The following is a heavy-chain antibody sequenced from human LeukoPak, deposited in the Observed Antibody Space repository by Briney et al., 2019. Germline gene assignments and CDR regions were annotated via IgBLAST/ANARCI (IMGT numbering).Heavy chain of an antibody. CDR2: IIPIFGTA. J-gene: IGHJ5*02. CDR3: ARGYCSSTSCYSMDHWFDP. Sequence: SVKVSCKASGGTFSSYAISWVRQAPGQGLERMGGIIPIFGTANYAQKFQGRVTITTDESTRTAYMELSSLRSEDTAVYYCARGYCSSTSCYSMDHWFDPWGQGTLVTVSS. CDR1: GGTFSSYA. V-gene: IGHV1-69*05. D-gene: IGHD2-2*02.